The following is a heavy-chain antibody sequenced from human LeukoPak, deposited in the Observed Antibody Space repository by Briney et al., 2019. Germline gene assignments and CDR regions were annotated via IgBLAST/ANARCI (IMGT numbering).Heavy chain of an antibody. V-gene: IGHV3-21*01. CDR2: ISSSSSYI. CDR1: GFTFSSYS. CDR3: ARADGDYTNAFDY. Sequence: PGGSLRLSCAASGFTFSSYSMNWVRQAPGKGLEWVSSISSSSSYIYYADSVKGRFTISRDNAKNSLYLQMNSLRAEDTAVYYCARADGDYTNAFDYWGQGTLVTVSS. D-gene: IGHD4-17*01. J-gene: IGHJ4*02.